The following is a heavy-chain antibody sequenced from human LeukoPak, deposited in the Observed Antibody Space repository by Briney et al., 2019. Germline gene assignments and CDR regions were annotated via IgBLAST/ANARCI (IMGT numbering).Heavy chain of an antibody. CDR2: IYSGGHT. Sequence: GGSLSLSCAASGFTVSSNYMSWVRQAPGEGLEWVSVIYSGGHTYYADSVKGRFTISRDNSKNTLYLQMNSLRAEDTAVYYCASTLDDAFDIWGQGTMVTVSS. V-gene: IGHV3-53*01. CDR1: GFTVSSNY. CDR3: ASTLDDAFDI. J-gene: IGHJ3*02. D-gene: IGHD3-9*01.